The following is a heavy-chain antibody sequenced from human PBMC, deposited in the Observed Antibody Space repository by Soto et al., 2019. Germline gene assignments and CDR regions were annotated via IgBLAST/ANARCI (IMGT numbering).Heavy chain of an antibody. J-gene: IGHJ6*02. D-gene: IGHD2-15*01. CDR3: ARDRGYDAHDYYYNAMDV. CDR2: FSNSGTIK. V-gene: IGHV3-11*01. CDR1: GFTFSDYY. Sequence: GGSLRLSCAASGFTFSDYYMSWVRQAPGKGLEWVSYFSNSGTIKYYADSVKGRFTISRDDAKNSLYLQMNSLRAEDTAVYYCARDRGYDAHDYYYNAMDVWGQGTMVTVSS.